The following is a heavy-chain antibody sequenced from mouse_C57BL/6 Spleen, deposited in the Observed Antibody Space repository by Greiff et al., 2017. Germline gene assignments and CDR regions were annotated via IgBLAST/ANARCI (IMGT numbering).Heavy chain of an antibody. CDR1: GYTFTDYE. J-gene: IGHJ3*01. Sequence: QVQLQQSGAELVRPGASVTLSCKASGYTFTDYEMPWVKQTPVHGLEWIGAIDPETGGTAYNQKFKGKAILTADKSSSTAYMELRSLTSEDSAVYYCTRWNYDDDEGAWFAYWGQGTLVTVSA. CDR2: IDPETGGT. V-gene: IGHV1-15*01. D-gene: IGHD2-4*01. CDR3: TRWNYDDDEGAWFAY.